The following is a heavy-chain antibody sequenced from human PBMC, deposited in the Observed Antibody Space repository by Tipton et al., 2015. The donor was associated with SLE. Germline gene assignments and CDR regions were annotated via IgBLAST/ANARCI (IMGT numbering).Heavy chain of an antibody. CDR2: IYTRGST. J-gene: IGHJ4*02. V-gene: IGHV4-61*02. D-gene: IGHD2-2*01. CDR1: GGSISSGSYY. Sequence: TLSLTCTVSGGSISSGSYYWSWIRQSAGEGLECIGRIYTRGSTNYNLSLKSRFTISVDKSKNQFSLKLSSVTAADTAVFYCARRSSSLDYWGQGILVTVSS. CDR3: ARRSSSLDY.